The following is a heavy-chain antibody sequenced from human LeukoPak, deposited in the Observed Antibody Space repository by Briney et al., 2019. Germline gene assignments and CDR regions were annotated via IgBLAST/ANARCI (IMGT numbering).Heavy chain of an antibody. J-gene: IGHJ4*02. Sequence: EASVKVSCKASGGTFSSYAISWVRQAPGQGLEWMGGIIPIFGTANYAQKVQGRVTITADESTSTAYMELSSLRSEDTAVYYCARGYCSGGSCHLFDYWGQGTLVTVSS. CDR3: ARGYCSGGSCHLFDY. CDR2: IIPIFGTA. V-gene: IGHV1-69*13. D-gene: IGHD2-15*01. CDR1: GGTFSSYA.